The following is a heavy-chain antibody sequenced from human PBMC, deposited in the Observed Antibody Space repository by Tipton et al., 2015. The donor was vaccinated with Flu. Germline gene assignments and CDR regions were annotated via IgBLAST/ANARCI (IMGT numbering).Heavy chain of an antibody. J-gene: IGHJ6*02. CDR3: ARDNHFSMDV. D-gene: IGHD1-14*01. CDR1: GGSFTSSY. Sequence: TLSLTCTVSGGSFTSSYWSWLRQSPATGLEWIAYFNYNGSTTHYNPSLKSRVSTSVDTSNNQFSLRLSSVTAADTAVYYCARDNHFSMDVWGQGTTVTVSS. V-gene: IGHV4-59*01. CDR2: FNYNGST.